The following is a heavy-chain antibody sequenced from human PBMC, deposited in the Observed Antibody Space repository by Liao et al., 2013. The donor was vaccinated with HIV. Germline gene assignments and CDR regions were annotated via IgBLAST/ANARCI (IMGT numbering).Heavy chain of an antibody. CDR1: GGSINSGLYY. V-gene: IGHV4-61*02. CDR3: ARASRGITSGHYYYMDV. D-gene: IGHD3-10*01. CDR2: ILTSGNT. Sequence: QVQLQESGPGLVKPSQTLSLTCTVSGGSINSGLYYWTWIRQPAGKRLEWIGRILTSGNTNYNPSLRSRVTISVDTSKNQFSLKLSSVTAADTAVYYCARASRGITSGHYYYMDVWGKGTTVTVSS. J-gene: IGHJ6*03.